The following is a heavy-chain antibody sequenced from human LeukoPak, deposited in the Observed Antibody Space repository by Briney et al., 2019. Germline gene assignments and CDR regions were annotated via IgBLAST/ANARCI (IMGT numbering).Heavy chain of an antibody. CDR2: TSSGSSYK. D-gene: IGHD6-19*01. J-gene: IGHJ3*02. CDR3: ARRYSNGWYFVFDI. CDR1: GFTFSDYY. V-gene: IGHV3-11*06. Sequence: NPGGSLRLSCAASGFTFSDYYMSWVRQAPGKGLEWVSYTSSGSSYKNYADSVKGRFTISRDNAKNSLYLQMNSLRAEDTAVYYCARRYSNGWYFVFDIWGQGTMVTVSS.